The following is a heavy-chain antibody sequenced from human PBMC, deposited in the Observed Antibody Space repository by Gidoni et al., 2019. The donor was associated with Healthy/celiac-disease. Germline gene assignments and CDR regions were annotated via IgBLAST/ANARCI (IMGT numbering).Heavy chain of an antibody. J-gene: IGHJ4*02. V-gene: IGHV3-23*01. D-gene: IGHD4-17*01. Sequence: EVQLLESGGGLVQPGGSLRLSCAASGFPFSRYAMSWVRQAPGKGLEWVSAISGSGGSTYYADSVKGRFTISRDNSKNTLYLQMNSLRAEDTAVYYCAKDFGLIDYGDSFFDYWGQGTLVTVSS. CDR2: ISGSGGST. CDR3: AKDFGLIDYGDSFFDY. CDR1: GFPFSRYA.